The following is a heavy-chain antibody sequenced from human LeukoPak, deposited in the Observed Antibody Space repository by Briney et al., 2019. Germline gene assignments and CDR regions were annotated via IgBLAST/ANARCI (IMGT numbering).Heavy chain of an antibody. CDR3: ATDVSSAAMSFSDS. Sequence: GSTVKISCXVSGTTFKDFNIHWVQQAPGKGLEWLGLVDPEDGETKYGKKFQGRVSITADSSTDTAYLELSNLRSEDTAIFYCATDVSSAAMSFSDSWGQGTLVTVSA. CDR1: GTTFKDFN. V-gene: IGHV1-69-2*01. CDR2: VDPEDGET. J-gene: IGHJ4*02. D-gene: IGHD2-2*01.